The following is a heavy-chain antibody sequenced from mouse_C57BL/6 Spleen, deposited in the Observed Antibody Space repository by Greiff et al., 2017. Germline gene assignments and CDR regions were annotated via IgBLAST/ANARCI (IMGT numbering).Heavy chain of an antibody. J-gene: IGHJ4*01. Sequence: QVQLQQPGAELVMPGASVKLSCKASGYTFTSYWMHWVKQRPGQGLEWIGEIDPSDSYTNYNQKFKGKSTLTVDKSSSTAYMQLSSLTSEDSAVYYCARSKIRDAMDYWGQGTSVTASS. CDR1: GYTFTSYW. CDR2: IDPSDSYT. CDR3: ARSKIRDAMDY. V-gene: IGHV1-69*01.